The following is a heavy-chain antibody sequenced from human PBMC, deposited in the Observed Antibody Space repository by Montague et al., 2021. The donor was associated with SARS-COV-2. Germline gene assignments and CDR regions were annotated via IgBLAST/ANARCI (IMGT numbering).Heavy chain of an antibody. D-gene: IGHD3-22*01. CDR2: IYWDDDK. V-gene: IGHV2-5*02. Sequence: PALVKPTQTLTLTCTFSGSSLSTSGVGVGWIRQPPGKALEWLALIYWDDDKRYSPSLKSRLTITKDTSKNQVVLTMTNIDPVDTATYYCAHRRPLYYYDSSLSTVDCGGQGTLVTDSS. CDR1: GSSLSTSGVG. J-gene: IGHJ4*02. CDR3: AHRRPLYYYDSSLSTVDC.